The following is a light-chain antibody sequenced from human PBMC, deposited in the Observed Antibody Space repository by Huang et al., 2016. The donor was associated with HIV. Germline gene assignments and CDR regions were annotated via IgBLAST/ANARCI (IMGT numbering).Light chain of an antibody. V-gene: IGKV2-28*01. CDR1: QSLLYSNGNNY. CDR2: LGS. J-gene: IGKJ5*01. CDR3: MQALQTPPA. Sequence: DIVMSQSPLSLPVTPGEPASISCRSSQSLLYSNGNNYLDWYLQKPGQPPHLLIYLGSNRASGVPDRFSGSGSGTDFTLKISRVEAEDVGVYYCMQALQTPPAFGQGTRLEIK.